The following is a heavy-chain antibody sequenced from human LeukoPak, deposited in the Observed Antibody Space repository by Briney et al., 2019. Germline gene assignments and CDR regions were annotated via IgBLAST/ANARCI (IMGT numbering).Heavy chain of an antibody. Sequence: PSETLSLTCTVSGVSISSSYYYWGWIRQPPGKGLEWIGSIYYSGSTYYNPSLRSRVTTSVDTSKNQFSLKLSSVTAADTAVYYCARHLIAVAGTGSVFDIWGQGTTVTVSS. J-gene: IGHJ3*02. CDR1: GVSISSSYYY. V-gene: IGHV4-39*01. D-gene: IGHD6-19*01. CDR3: ARHLIAVAGTGSVFDI. CDR2: IYYSGST.